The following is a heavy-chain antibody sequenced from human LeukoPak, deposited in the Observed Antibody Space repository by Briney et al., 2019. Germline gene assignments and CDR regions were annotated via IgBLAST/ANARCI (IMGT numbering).Heavy chain of an antibody. V-gene: IGHV1-46*04. CDR1: GYTFTSYY. J-gene: IGHJ4*02. D-gene: IGHD3-16*01. CDR2: INPSVGST. CDR3: ARAPANYGIDDY. Sequence: GASVKVSCKASGYTFTSYYMHWVRQAPGQGLEGVGIINPSVGSTSYAPKLQGRVTMTRDTSTNTVYKELSSLRSEDTAVYYCARAPANYGIDDYWGQGTLVTVSS.